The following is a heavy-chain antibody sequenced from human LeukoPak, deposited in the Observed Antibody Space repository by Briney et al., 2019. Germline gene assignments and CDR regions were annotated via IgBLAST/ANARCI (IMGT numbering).Heavy chain of an antibody. CDR3: ARNIRYCSSTSCYSIG. Sequence: GGSLRLSCAASGFTFSDYYMSWIRQAPGKGLEWVSYISSSGSTIYYADSVKGRFTISRDNAKNSLYLQMNSLRAEDTAVYYCARNIRYCSSTSCYSIGWGQGTLVTVSS. CDR2: ISSSGSTI. D-gene: IGHD2-2*01. CDR1: GFTFSDYY. V-gene: IGHV3-11*04. J-gene: IGHJ4*02.